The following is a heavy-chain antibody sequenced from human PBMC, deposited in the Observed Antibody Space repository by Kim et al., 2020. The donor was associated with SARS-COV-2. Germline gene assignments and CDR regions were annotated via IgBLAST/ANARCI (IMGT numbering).Heavy chain of an antibody. CDR3: AAAVYYDSSGYYYSGSESFDI. Sequence: SVKVSCKASGFTFTSSAVQWVRQARGQRLEWIGWIVVGSGNTNYAQKFQERVTITRDMSTSTAYMELSSLRSEDTAVYYCAAAVYYDSSGYYYSGSESFDIWGQGAMVTVSS. CDR2: IVVGSGNT. D-gene: IGHD3-22*01. J-gene: IGHJ3*02. CDR1: GFTFTSSA. V-gene: IGHV1-58*01.